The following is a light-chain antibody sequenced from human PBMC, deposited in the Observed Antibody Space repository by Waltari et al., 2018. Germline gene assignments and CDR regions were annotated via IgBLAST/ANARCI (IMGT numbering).Light chain of an antibody. Sequence: SVLTHPPPASGTPGQRLPIPCYATYSNLGRNTFNWYQVLPGKAPKLLIYRNDQRPLGVPERFSGSKSGSSATLTISGPQSEDEADYFCAAWEDGVNIHYVFGSGTKVTVL. CDR2: RND. CDR1: YSNLGRNT. J-gene: IGLJ1*01. CDR3: AAWEDGVNIHYV. V-gene: IGLV1-44*01.